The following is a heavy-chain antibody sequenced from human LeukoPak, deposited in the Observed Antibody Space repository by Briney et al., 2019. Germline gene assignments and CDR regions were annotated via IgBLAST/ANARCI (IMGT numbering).Heavy chain of an antibody. CDR2: IGVAANT. CDR1: GFTFSSYD. Sequence: GGSLRLSCAASGFTFSSYDMHWVRQATGKGLEWVSAIGVAANTFYSGSVKGRFTISRENAKNSLYLLMSSLRAEDTAVYYCARQNTPHGNFDYWGQGTLVTVSS. V-gene: IGHV3-13*01. J-gene: IGHJ4*02. D-gene: IGHD1-26*01. CDR3: ARQNTPHGNFDY.